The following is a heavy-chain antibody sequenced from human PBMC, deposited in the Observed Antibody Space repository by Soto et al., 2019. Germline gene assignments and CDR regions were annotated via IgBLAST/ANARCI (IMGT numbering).Heavy chain of an antibody. Sequence: PETLCVTCAFYGGSFSVYYWSWIRQPPGKGLEWIGEINHGGRTNYSPSLKSRLTISVDTSKNQFSLKLTSVTAADTAVYYCARGRTGMDVWGQGTTVTVSS. CDR1: GGSFSVYY. CDR3: ARGRTGMDV. J-gene: IGHJ6*01. CDR2: INHGGRT. V-gene: IGHV4-34*01.